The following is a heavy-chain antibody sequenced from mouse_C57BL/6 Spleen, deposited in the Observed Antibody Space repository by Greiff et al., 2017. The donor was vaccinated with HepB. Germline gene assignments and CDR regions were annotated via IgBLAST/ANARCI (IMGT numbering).Heavy chain of an antibody. Sequence: QVQLKQPGAELVRPGTSVKLSCKASGYTFTSYWMHWVKQRPGQGLEWIGVIDPSDSYTNYNQKFKGKATLTVDTSSSTAYMQLSSLTSEDSAVYYCARHRYFDYWGQGTTLTVSS. CDR1: GYTFTSYW. CDR2: IDPSDSYT. CDR3: ARHRYFDY. V-gene: IGHV1-59*01. J-gene: IGHJ2*01.